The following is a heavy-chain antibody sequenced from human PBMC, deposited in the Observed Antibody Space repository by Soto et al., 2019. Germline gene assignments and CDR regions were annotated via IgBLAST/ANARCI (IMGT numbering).Heavy chain of an antibody. J-gene: IGHJ3*02. V-gene: IGHV4-4*02. Sequence: QVQLQESGPGLVKPSGTLSLTCAVSSGSISSSNWWSWVRQPPGKGLEWIGEIYHSGRTNYNPSLKSRVNISVDKSKNQFSLKLSSVTAADTAVYYCARDSLGVYHDAFDIWGQGTMVTVSS. CDR2: IYHSGRT. D-gene: IGHD2-8*01. CDR3: ARDSLGVYHDAFDI. CDR1: SGSISSSNW.